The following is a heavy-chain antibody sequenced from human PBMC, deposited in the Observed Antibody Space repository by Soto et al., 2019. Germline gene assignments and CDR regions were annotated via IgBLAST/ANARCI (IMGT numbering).Heavy chain of an antibody. CDR3: ARGYDFWSGSSCMEV. D-gene: IGHD3-3*01. Sequence: QVQLVQSGAEVKKPGASVKVSCKASGYTFTSYYMHWVRQAPGQGLEWMGIINPSGGSTSYAQKFKGRSTMNKDTSKSTVYMELSRLRSEDTAVSYCARGYDFWSGSSCMEVWGKGTTVTVSS. CDR1: GYTFTSYY. J-gene: IGHJ6*03. CDR2: INPSGGST. V-gene: IGHV1-46*03.